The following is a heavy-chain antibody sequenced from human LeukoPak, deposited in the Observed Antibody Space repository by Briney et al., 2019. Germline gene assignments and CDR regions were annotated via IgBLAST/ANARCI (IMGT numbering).Heavy chain of an antibody. CDR1: GFTVSSNY. D-gene: IGHD4-17*01. Sequence: PGGSLRLSCAASGFTVSSNYMTWVRQAPGKGLEWVSVIYSGGSTYYADSVKGQFTTSRDNSKNTLYLQMNSLRAEDTAVYYCTRTSASTAIDYWGPGTLVTVSS. CDR2: IYSGGST. V-gene: IGHV3-53*01. J-gene: IGHJ4*02. CDR3: TRTSASTAIDY.